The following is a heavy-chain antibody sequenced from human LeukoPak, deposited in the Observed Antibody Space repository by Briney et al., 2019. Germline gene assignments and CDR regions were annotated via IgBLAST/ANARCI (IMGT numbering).Heavy chain of an antibody. CDR3: AKGSGSGWYGWFAP. CDR2: IDASGGAT. Sequence: GGSLRLSCAASGFSFSGYAMYWVRQAPGKGLEWVACIDASGGATYYADPVRGRFTISRHNSKNTFYLQMNSLRAEDTAVYSCAKGSGSGWYGWFAPWGQGTLVTVSS. V-gene: IGHV3-23*01. J-gene: IGHJ5*02. D-gene: IGHD6-19*01. CDR1: GFSFSGYA.